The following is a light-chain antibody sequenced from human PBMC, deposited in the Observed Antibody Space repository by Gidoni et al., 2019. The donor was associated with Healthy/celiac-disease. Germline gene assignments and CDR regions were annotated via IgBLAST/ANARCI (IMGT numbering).Light chain of an antibody. CDR3: QQYYSNPESYT. Sequence: DSTRTQSPEPCVGHLCDRATINSRSSQSGLYSPNNKNYLAWSQQKPGQPPKLLIYWASTRESGVPDRFSGSGSGTDFDLTISSMKAEDEAVYYCQQYYSNPESYTFGQGTKVEIK. V-gene: IGKV4-1*01. J-gene: IGKJ2*01. CDR1: QSGLYSPNNKNY. CDR2: WAS.